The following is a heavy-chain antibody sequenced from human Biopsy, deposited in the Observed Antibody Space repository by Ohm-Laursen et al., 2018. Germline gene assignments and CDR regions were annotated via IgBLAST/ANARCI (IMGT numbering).Heavy chain of an antibody. Sequence: GTLSLTCIVSGGSISGYHWSWIRKSPGKGLEWLAYISYTGGITSNPSLNGRATMSLDTSKNQFSLRLIYVTAADTAVYYCAGVPHFDYWGQGILVTVSS. CDR3: AGVPHFDY. J-gene: IGHJ4*02. CDR2: ISYTGGI. CDR1: GGSISGYH. V-gene: IGHV4-59*01.